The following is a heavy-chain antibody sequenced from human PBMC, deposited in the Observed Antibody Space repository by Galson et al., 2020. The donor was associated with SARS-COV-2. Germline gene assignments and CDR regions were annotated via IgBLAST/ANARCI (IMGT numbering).Heavy chain of an antibody. D-gene: IGHD6-19*01. CDR3: ARDATSSGWYNWFDP. CDR2: VYNTGST. J-gene: IGHJ5*02. V-gene: IGHV4-39*07. CDR1: GGSIRSSNYH. Sequence: SETLSLTCTVSGGSIRSSNYHWGWIRQPPGKGLEWIGSVYNTGSTHYSPSLQSRVTISVDTSKNHFSLILSSVTAADTAMYYCARDATSSGWYNWFDPWGQGTLVTVSS.